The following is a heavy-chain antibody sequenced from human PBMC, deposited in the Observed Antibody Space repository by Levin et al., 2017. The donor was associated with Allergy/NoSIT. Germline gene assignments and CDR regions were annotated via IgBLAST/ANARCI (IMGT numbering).Heavy chain of an antibody. CDR1: GLTFTNAW. V-gene: IGHV3-15*01. D-gene: IGHD3-16*01. J-gene: IGHJ3*01. CDR3: TTENLGAFDV. Sequence: PGGSLRLSCAASGLTFTNAWMNWVRQAPGKGLEWVGRIKSKIHGGTIDYAAPVKGRFTISRDDSKNTLYLQMNDLKSEDTAVYHCTTENLGAFDVWGQGTMVTVSS. CDR2: IKSKIHGGTI.